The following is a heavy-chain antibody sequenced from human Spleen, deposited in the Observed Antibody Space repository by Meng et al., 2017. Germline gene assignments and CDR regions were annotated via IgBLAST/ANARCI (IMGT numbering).Heavy chain of an antibody. J-gene: IGHJ4*02. D-gene: IGHD3-10*01. CDR1: GFTFSSYW. CDR2: ISGDGSAT. CDR3: VRDGSPSGSGSYYNIEDADH. V-gene: IGHV3-74*01. Sequence: ESLKISCAASGFTFSSYWIHWVRQGPGKGLVWVSRISGDGSATSYADSVEGRFTISRDNAKNTVQLQLDSLRAEDSAVYYCVRDGSPSGSGSYYNIEDADHWGQGTLVTVSS.